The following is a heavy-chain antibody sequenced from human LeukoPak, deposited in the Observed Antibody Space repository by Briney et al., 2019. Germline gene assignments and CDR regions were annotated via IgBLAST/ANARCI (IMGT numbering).Heavy chain of an antibody. CDR1: GFTLSSYS. J-gene: IGHJ3*02. Sequence: GGSLRLSCAASGFTLSSYSMNWVRQAPGKGLEWVAFIRYDGSNKYYADSVKGRFTISRDNSKNTLYLQMNSLRAEDTAVYYCARGGSYLSAFDIWGQGTMVTVSS. V-gene: IGHV3-30*02. CDR2: IRYDGSNK. CDR3: ARGGSYLSAFDI. D-gene: IGHD1-26*01.